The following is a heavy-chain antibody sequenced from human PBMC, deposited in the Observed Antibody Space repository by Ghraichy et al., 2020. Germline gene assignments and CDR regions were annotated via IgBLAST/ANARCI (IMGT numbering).Heavy chain of an antibody. V-gene: IGHV1-24*01. CDR2: FDPEDGET. D-gene: IGHD1-1*01. CDR1: GYTLTELS. Sequence: ASVKVSCKVSGYTLTELSLHWVRQAPGNGLEWMGGFDPEDGETIYAQKFQGRVTMTEDTSTDTAYMELSSLRSEDTAVYYCATVYTPKNWNDDSYAFDIWGQGTMVTVSS. J-gene: IGHJ3*02. CDR3: ATVYTPKNWNDDSYAFDI.